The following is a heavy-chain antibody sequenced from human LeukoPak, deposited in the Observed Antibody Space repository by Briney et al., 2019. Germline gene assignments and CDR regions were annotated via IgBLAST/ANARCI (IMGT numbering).Heavy chain of an antibody. CDR2: IFFSGTT. D-gene: IGHD3-22*01. J-gene: IGHJ1*01. V-gene: IGHV4-30-4*08. CDR1: GGSLSSGDYY. Sequence: PPETRSLTCTVAGGSLSSGDYYWSWIRQPPGKGREWFGYIFFSGTTYYNPSLKSRVTRSVATSKSQFSLKLSSVTAADTAVYYCARLLDDYGSSGYYKYFQHWGQGTLVTVSS. CDR3: ARLLDDYGSSGYYKYFQH.